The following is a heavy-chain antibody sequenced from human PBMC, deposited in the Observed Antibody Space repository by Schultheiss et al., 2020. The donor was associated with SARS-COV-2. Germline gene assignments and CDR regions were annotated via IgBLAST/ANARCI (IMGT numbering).Heavy chain of an antibody. Sequence: GGSLRLSCAASGFTFSSYAISWVRQAPGKGLEWVSAISGSGGSTYYADSVKGRFTISRDNSKNTLYLQMNSLRAEDTAVYYCAKFGYYYDSSGYFDYWGQGTLVTVSS. V-gene: IGHV3-23*01. CDR3: AKFGYYYDSSGYFDY. CDR2: ISGSGGST. CDR1: GFTFSSYA. J-gene: IGHJ4*02. D-gene: IGHD3-22*01.